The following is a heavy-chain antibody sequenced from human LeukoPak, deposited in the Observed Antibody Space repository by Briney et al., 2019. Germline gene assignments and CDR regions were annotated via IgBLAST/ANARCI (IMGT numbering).Heavy chain of an antibody. V-gene: IGHV4-39*01. Sequence: PSETLSLTCTVSGGSIGSSNYYWGWIRQPPGKGLEWIGNIYYSGTTYYNPSLKSRVTISADTSKNQFSLKLSSVTAADTAVYYCARNREQWVVRDFDYWGQGTLVTVSS. J-gene: IGHJ4*02. CDR3: ARNREQWVVRDFDY. CDR1: GGSIGSSNYY. CDR2: IYYSGTT. D-gene: IGHD6-19*01.